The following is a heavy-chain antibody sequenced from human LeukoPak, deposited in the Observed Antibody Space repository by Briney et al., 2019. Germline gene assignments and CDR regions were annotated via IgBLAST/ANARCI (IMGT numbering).Heavy chain of an antibody. CDR3: ARVRYIVVVPAAIRGPPDY. Sequence: SETLSLTCAVYGGPFSGYYWSWIRQPPGKGLEWIGEINHSGSTNYNPSLKSRVTISVDTSKNQFSLKLSSVTAADTAVYYCARVRYIVVVPAAIRGPPDYWGQGTLVTVSS. V-gene: IGHV4-34*01. D-gene: IGHD2-2*02. CDR1: GGPFSGYY. CDR2: INHSGST. J-gene: IGHJ4*02.